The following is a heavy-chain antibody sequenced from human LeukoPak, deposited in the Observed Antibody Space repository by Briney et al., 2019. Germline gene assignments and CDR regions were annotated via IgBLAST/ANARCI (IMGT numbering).Heavy chain of an antibody. Sequence: PGGSLRLSCAASGFIFNRAWMSGVRQAPGKGLVWVGRIKSKTEGEATDYAAPVKGRFSLSRDDSKNTLYLQMNSLKTEDTAVYYCTTEGTSDGLWYWGQGTLATVSS. J-gene: IGHJ4*02. V-gene: IGHV3-15*01. CDR3: TTEGTSDGLWY. D-gene: IGHD2-21*01. CDR2: IKSKTEGEAT. CDR1: GFIFNRAW.